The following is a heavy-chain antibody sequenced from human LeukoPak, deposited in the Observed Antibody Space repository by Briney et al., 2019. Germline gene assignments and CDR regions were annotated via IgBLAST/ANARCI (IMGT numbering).Heavy chain of an antibody. CDR3: ARYNYGYGMDV. J-gene: IGHJ6*02. Sequence: QPGGSLRLSCAASGFTFSSYAMSWVRQAPGKGLEWLSAISVSGGTTYYVDSVKGRFTISRDNSKNTVYLQMNSLRAGDTAVYYCARYNYGYGMDVWGQGTTVTVSS. V-gene: IGHV3-23*01. CDR1: GFTFSSYA. D-gene: IGHD5-18*01. CDR2: ISVSGGTT.